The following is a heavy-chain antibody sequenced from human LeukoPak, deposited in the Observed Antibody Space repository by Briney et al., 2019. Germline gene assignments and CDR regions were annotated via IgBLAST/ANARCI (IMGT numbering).Heavy chain of an antibody. D-gene: IGHD2-2*01. CDR3: AKDPIPRYCSSTSCYRGFYIDY. CDR2: ISGSGGST. CDR1: GFTFSSYA. J-gene: IGHJ4*02. Sequence: QPGGSLRLSCAASGFTFSSYAMSWVRQAPGKGLEWVSAISGSGGSTYYADSVKGRFTISRDNSKNTLYLQMNSLRAEDTAVYYCAKDPIPRYCSSTSCYRGFYIDYWGQGTLVTVSS. V-gene: IGHV3-23*01.